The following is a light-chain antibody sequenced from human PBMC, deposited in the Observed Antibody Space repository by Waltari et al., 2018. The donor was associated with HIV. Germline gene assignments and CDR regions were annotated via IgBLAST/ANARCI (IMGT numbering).Light chain of an antibody. V-gene: IGKV1-6*01. CDR1: QGIRND. CDR3: LQDYNSPPT. CDR2: AAS. Sequence: AIQMTQSPSSLSASVGDRVIITCRASQGIRNDLVWYQQKPGKAPKVLIYAASTLQSGVPSRFSGSGSGTDFTLTISSLQPEDLGIYYCLQDYNSPPTFGQGTKLEIK. J-gene: IGKJ2*01.